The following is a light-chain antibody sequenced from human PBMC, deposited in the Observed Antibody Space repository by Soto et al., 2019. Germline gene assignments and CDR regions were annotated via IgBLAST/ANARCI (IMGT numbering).Light chain of an antibody. Sequence: QSALTQPRSVSGSPGQSVTISCTGTSSDVGGYNYVSWYQQHPGKAPKLMIYEVSNRPSGVSNRFSGSKSGNTASLTISGLQAEDEADYYCSSYTSSSTLDYVFGTGTKLTVL. CDR2: EVS. CDR1: SSDVGGYNY. CDR3: SSYTSSSTLDYV. J-gene: IGLJ1*01. V-gene: IGLV2-14*01.